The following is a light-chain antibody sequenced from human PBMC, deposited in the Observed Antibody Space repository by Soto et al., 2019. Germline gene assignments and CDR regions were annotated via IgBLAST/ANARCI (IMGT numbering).Light chain of an antibody. CDR3: QQYNSYSPWT. Sequence: DIQMTQSPSTLSASVGDRVTITCRASQSISSWLAWYQQKPGKAPKLLIYYASSLESGGPSRFSGSGSGTEFTLTISSLQPDDFATYYCQQYNSYSPWTLGQGTRVDIK. J-gene: IGKJ1*01. CDR2: YAS. CDR1: QSISSW. V-gene: IGKV1-5*01.